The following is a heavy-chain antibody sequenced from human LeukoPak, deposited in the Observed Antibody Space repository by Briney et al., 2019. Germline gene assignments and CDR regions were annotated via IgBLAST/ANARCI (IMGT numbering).Heavy chain of an antibody. V-gene: IGHV3-74*01. Sequence: GGSLRLSCAASGFTFSSYWMHWVRQAPGKGLVWVSRINSDGSSTSYADSVKGRFTISRENAKNTLYLQMNSLRAEDTAVYYCARDFSRVDAFDIWGQGTMVTVSS. D-gene: IGHD3-3*02. CDR2: INSDGSST. CDR3: ARDFSRVDAFDI. J-gene: IGHJ3*02. CDR1: GFTFSSYW.